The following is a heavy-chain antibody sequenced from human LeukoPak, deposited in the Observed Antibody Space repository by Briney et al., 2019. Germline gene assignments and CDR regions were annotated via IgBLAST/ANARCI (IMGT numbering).Heavy chain of an antibody. CDR2: ISYDGSNK. CDR1: GFTFSSYA. CDR3: ARNMVRGVIITLGY. J-gene: IGHJ4*02. D-gene: IGHD3-10*01. V-gene: IGHV3-30-3*01. Sequence: PGGSLRLSCAASGFTFSSYAMHWVRQAPGKGLEWVAVISYDGSNKYYANSVKGRFTISRDNSKNTLYLQMNSLRAEDTAVYYCARNMVRGVIITLGYWGQGTLVTVSS.